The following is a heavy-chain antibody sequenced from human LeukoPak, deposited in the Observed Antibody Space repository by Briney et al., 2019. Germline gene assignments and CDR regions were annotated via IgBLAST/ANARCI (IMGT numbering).Heavy chain of an antibody. D-gene: IGHD5-18*01. Sequence: PSETLSLTCAVYGGSFSGYYWSWIRQPPGKGLEWIGEINHSGSTNYNPSLKSRVTISVDTSKNQFSLKLSSVTAADTAVYYCARDLGGYSSGSGDYWGQGTLVTVSS. CDR2: INHSGST. CDR3: ARDLGGYSSGSGDY. CDR1: GGSFSGYY. V-gene: IGHV4-34*01. J-gene: IGHJ4*02.